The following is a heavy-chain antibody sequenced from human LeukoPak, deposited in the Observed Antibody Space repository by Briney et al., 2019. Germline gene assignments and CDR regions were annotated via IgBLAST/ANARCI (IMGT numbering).Heavy chain of an antibody. Sequence: GGSLRLSCAASGFTFTNALMTWVRQDPGKGLERVGHIKRKADGGTTDCAAPVKGRFTISRDDSKNTLYLQMNSLKTEDTAVYYCTTWDGVDWGQGTMVTVSS. CDR3: TTWDGVD. CDR2: IKRKADGGTT. D-gene: IGHD1-26*01. J-gene: IGHJ3*01. CDR1: GFTFTNAL. V-gene: IGHV3-15*01.